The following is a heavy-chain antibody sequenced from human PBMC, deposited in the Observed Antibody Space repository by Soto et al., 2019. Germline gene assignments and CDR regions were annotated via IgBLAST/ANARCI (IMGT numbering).Heavy chain of an antibody. Sequence: ASVKVSCKASGYMFTKSAMHWVRQAPGQRLEWMGWISGDSGNTKYSPKLQDRVTITRDTSASTAYMELSSLRSEDTALYYCARDGVASGNIYVDYWDQRSLITLSS. CDR3: ARDGVASGNIYVDY. V-gene: IGHV1-3*01. J-gene: IGHJ4*01. CDR2: ISGDSGNT. CDR1: GYMFTKSA. D-gene: IGHD3-10*02.